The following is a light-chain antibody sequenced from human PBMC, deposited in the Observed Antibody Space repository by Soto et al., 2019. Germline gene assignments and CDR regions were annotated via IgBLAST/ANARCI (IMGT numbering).Light chain of an antibody. CDR3: QQYKNLPRT. Sequence: ETVMTQSPATLSVSPGERATLSCTASQSVNTNLVWYQQKPGQAPRLLIYDTSTRATGIPARFSGSGSGTEFTLTISSLQSEDSAIYYCQQYKNLPRTFVQGTKVDNK. CDR2: DTS. J-gene: IGKJ1*01. CDR1: QSVNTN. V-gene: IGKV3-15*01.